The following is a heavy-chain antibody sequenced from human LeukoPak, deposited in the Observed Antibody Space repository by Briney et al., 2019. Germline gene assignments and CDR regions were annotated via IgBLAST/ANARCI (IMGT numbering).Heavy chain of an antibody. CDR3: AKLAGLTHEEYYFDY. Sequence: GGSLRLSCAASGFTFNSYAMTWVRQAPGKGLEWVAAIGGTGYDIFYADSVKGRFTISRDNSKNTLFLQMNSLRAEDTAVYYCAKLAGLTHEEYYFDYWGQGTLVTVSS. V-gene: IGHV3-23*01. J-gene: IGHJ4*02. CDR1: GFTFNSYA. CDR2: IGGTGYDI. D-gene: IGHD3-10*01.